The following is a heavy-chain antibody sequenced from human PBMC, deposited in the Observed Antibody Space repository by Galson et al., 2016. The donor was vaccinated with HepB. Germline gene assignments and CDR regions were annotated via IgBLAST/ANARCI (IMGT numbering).Heavy chain of an antibody. V-gene: IGHV4-59*11. Sequence: EILSLTCNVSGGFISTHFWSWIRQPRGKVLEWSGYIHYSGTTIYNPSLNSRVTISVDTSKNPSYLNLTPVTAADTAVYYCARDPPDEFEGSGWTGDYWGQGTLVTVSS. CDR2: IHYSGTT. J-gene: IGHJ4*02. CDR3: ARDPPDEFEGSGWTGDY. CDR1: GGFISTHF. D-gene: IGHD6-25*01.